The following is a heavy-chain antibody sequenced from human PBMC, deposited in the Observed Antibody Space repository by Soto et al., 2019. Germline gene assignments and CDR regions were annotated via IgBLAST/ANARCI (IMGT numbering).Heavy chain of an antibody. V-gene: IGHV1-69*08. CDR1: GGTFSSYT. D-gene: IGHD2-21*02. J-gene: IGHJ4*02. CDR2: IIPILGIA. Sequence: VQLVQSGAEVKKPGSSVKVSCKASGGTFSSYTISWVRQAPGQGLEWMGRIIPILGIANYAQKFQGRVTITADKSTSTAYMELSSLRSEDTAVYYCARDSVYCGGDCYPDYWGQGTLVTVSS. CDR3: ARDSVYCGGDCYPDY.